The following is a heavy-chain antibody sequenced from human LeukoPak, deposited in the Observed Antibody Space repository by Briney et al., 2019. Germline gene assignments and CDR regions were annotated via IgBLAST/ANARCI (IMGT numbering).Heavy chain of an antibody. CDR1: GGSISSSSYY. D-gene: IGHD5-18*01. CDR2: ISGSGGST. V-gene: IGHV3-23*01. Sequence: ETLSLTCTVSGGSISSSSYYWGWIRQPPGKGLEWVSAISGSGGSTYYADSVKGRFTISRDNSKNTLYLQMNSLRAEDTAVYYCAKMSGYSYGGQNDYWGQGTLVTVSS. CDR3: AKMSGYSYGGQNDY. J-gene: IGHJ4*02.